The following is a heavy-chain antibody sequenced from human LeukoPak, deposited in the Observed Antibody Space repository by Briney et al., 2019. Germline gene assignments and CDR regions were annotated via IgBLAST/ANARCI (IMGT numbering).Heavy chain of an antibody. J-gene: IGHJ4*02. D-gene: IGHD2-2*01. CDR1: GGSISSGGYY. CDR3: AERHCSSTSCPFDY. V-gene: IGHV4-30-2*01. Sequence: PSQTLSLTCTVSGGSISSGGYYWSWIRQPPGKGLEWIGYIYHSGSTYYNPSLKSRVTISVDRSKNQFSLKLSSVTAADTAVYYCAERHCSSTSCPFDYWGQGTLVTVSS. CDR2: IYHSGST.